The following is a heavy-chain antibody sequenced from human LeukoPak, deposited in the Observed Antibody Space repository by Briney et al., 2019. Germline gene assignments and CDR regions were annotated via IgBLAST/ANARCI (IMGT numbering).Heavy chain of an antibody. CDR3: ARDRYYDSSGYYSPPDY. CDR2: ISSSGSTI. CDR1: GFTFSDYY. J-gene: IGHJ4*02. D-gene: IGHD3-22*01. V-gene: IGHV3-11*04. Sequence: GGPLRLSCAASGFTFSDYYMSWIRQAPGKGLEWVSYISSSGSTIYYADSVKGRFTISRDNAKNSLYLQMNSLRAEDTAVYYCARDRYYDSSGYYSPPDYWGQGTLVTVSS.